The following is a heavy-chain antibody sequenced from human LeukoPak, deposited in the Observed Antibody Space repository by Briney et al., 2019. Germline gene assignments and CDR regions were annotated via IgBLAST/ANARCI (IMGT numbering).Heavy chain of an antibody. J-gene: IGHJ6*03. CDR3: ARAGSQPRDYYYMDV. CDR2: IYYSGST. CDR1: GGSISSSSYY. D-gene: IGHD1-14*01. Sequence: SETLSLTCTVSGGSISSSSYYWGWIRQPPGKELEWIGSIYYSGSTYYNPSLKSRVTISVDTSKNQFSLKLSSVTAADTAVYYCARAGSQPRDYYYMDVWGKGTTVTVSS. V-gene: IGHV4-39*07.